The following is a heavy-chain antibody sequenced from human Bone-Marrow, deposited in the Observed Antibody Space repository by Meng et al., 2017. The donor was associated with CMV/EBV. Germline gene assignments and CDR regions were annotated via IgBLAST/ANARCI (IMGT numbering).Heavy chain of an antibody. CDR3: ARVRLGGSSGLGEFDP. Sequence: SETLSLTCTVSGGSISSSSYYWGWIRQPPGKGLEWIGSIYYSGSTYYNPSLKSRVTISVDTAKNQFSLKLSSVTAADTAVYYGARVRLGGSSGLGEFDPWGQGTLVTVSS. J-gene: IGHJ5*02. CDR2: IYYSGST. V-gene: IGHV4-39*07. CDR1: GGSISSSSYY. D-gene: IGHD3-16*01.